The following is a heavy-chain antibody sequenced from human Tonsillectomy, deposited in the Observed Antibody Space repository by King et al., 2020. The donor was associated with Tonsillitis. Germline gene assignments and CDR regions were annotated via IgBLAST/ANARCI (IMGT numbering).Heavy chain of an antibody. V-gene: IGHV3-23*04. Sequence: VQLVESGGGLVQPGGSLRLSCAASGFTFSTYAMTWVRQAPGKGLEWVSVMSGAGARTYHADSVKGRFTISRDNSKNTLYLQMNSLRAEDTAVYYCARDLPAAMMGGTYGMDVWGQGTTVTVSS. CDR3: ARDLPAAMMGGTYGMDV. CDR1: GFTFSTYA. D-gene: IGHD2-2*01. CDR2: MSGAGART. J-gene: IGHJ6*02.